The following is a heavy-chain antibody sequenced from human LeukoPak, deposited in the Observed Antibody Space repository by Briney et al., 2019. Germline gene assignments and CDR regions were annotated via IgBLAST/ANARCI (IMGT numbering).Heavy chain of an antibody. CDR1: GYSFTSYW. CDR3: ARRVAAAGTTSPFIDY. D-gene: IGHD6-13*01. Sequence: PGESLKISCKGSGYSFTSYWIGWVRQMPGKGLEWMGIIYPGDSDTRYSPSFQGQVTISADKSISTAYLQWSSLKASDTAMYYCARRVAAAGTTSPFIDYWGQGTLVTVSS. V-gene: IGHV5-51*01. J-gene: IGHJ4*02. CDR2: IYPGDSDT.